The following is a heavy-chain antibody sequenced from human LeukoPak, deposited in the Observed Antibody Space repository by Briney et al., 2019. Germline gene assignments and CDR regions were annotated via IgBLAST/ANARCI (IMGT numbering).Heavy chain of an antibody. CDR1: GGSISSSSYY. V-gene: IGHV4-39*07. D-gene: IGHD2-2*01. CDR2: IYYSGST. Sequence: SETLSLTCTVSGGSISSSSYYWGWIRQPPGKGLEWIGSIYYSGSTYYNPSLKSRVTLSVDTSKNQFSLKLSSVTAADTAVYYCARDAAIVVVPAALTGFDPWGQGTLVTVSS. CDR3: ARDAAIVVVPAALTGFDP. J-gene: IGHJ5*02.